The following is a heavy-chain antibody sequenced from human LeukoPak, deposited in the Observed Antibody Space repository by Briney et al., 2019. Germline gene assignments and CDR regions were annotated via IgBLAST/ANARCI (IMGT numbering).Heavy chain of an antibody. D-gene: IGHD4-23*01. V-gene: IGHV3-23*01. CDR1: GFTFSSYA. J-gene: IGHJ3*02. CDR3: AKGYLTTVVKPLPDAFDI. Sequence: PGGSLRLSCAASGFTFSSYAMSWVRQAPGKGLEWVSAISGSGGSTYYADSVKGRFTISRDNSKNTLYLQMNSLRAEDTAVYYCAKGYLTTVVKPLPDAFDIWGQGTMVTVSS. CDR2: ISGSGGST.